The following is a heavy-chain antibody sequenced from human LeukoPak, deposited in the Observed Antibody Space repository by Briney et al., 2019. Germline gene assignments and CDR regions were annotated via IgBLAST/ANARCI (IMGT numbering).Heavy chain of an antibody. Sequence: PSGTLSLTCAVSGGSSSTYNWWSWVRQPPGKGLEWIGEIFYSGSINYNPSLKSRVTLSLDKSKNQFSLQLSSVTAADTAMYYCAKTHSHFPPYFDYWGQGTLVIVSS. CDR1: GGSSSTYNW. CDR2: IFYSGSI. V-gene: IGHV4-4*02. J-gene: IGHJ4*02. D-gene: IGHD4-11*01. CDR3: AKTHSHFPPYFDY.